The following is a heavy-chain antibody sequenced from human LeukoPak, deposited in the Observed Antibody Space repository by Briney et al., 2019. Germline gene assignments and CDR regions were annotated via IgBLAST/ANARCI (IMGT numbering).Heavy chain of an antibody. J-gene: IGHJ3*02. CDR1: GFTFDDYG. V-gene: IGHV3-20*04. CDR2: INWNGDST. D-gene: IGHD2-2*02. Sequence: GGSLGLSCAASGFTFDDYGMSWVRQGPGKGLDWVSAINWNGDSTGYADSVRGRFTISRDNAKNSLYLQMNSLRAEDTALYYCARCSRSSTDCYSEFDIWGQGTMVTVSS. CDR3: ARCSRSSTDCYSEFDI.